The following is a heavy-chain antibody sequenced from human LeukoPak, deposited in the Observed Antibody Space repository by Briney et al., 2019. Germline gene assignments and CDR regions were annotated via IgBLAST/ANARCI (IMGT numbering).Heavy chain of an antibody. V-gene: IGHV3-48*03. CDR2: ISSSGSTI. CDR3: ARMSAGILTGYSYYYYMDV. Sequence: GGSLRLSCAASGFTFSSYEMNWVRQAPGKGLEWVSYISSSGSTIYYADSVKGRFTTSRDNAKNSLYLQMNSLRAEDTAVYYCARMSAGILTGYSYYYYMDVWGKGTTVTISS. J-gene: IGHJ6*03. CDR1: GFTFSSYE. D-gene: IGHD3-9*01.